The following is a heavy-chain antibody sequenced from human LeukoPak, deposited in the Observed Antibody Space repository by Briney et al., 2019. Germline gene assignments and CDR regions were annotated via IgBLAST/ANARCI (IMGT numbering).Heavy chain of an antibody. CDR1: GFSFGSNN. Sequence: GGSLRLSCAASGFSFGSNNMHWARQAPGKGLEWLAFMGSDGSTKYYADSVGGRFTISRDTSKDTLYLQMNSLRAEDTAVYYCAKDPYGTRYFDYWGQGTLVTVSS. CDR2: MGSDGSTK. J-gene: IGHJ4*02. D-gene: IGHD2-2*01. CDR3: AKDPYGTRYFDY. V-gene: IGHV3-30*02.